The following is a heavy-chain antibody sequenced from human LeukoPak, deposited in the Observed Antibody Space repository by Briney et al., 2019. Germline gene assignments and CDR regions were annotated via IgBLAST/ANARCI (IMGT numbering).Heavy chain of an antibody. Sequence: SVKVSCKASGGTFSSYAISWVRQAPGQGLEWMGRIIPILGIANYAQKFQGRVTITADKSTSTAYMELSSLRSEDTAVYYCARDRPSTTPGYYYGMDVWGQGTTVTVSS. CDR1: GGTFSSYA. J-gene: IGHJ6*02. D-gene: IGHD5/OR15-5a*01. CDR3: ARDRPSTTPGYYYGMDV. V-gene: IGHV1-69*04. CDR2: IIPILGIA.